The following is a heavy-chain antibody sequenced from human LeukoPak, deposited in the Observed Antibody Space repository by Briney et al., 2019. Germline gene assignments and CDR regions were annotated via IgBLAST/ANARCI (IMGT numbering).Heavy chain of an antibody. V-gene: IGHV3-23*01. Sequence: QAGGSLRLSCAASGFAFSNFAMSWVRQAPGKGLEWVSGISSNGAYTYYADSVKGRFTVSRDNSKKTLYLQMNSLRAENTAVYYCAKRDYEFLTGYYAYYDFWGQGALVTVSS. J-gene: IGHJ4*02. CDR2: ISSNGAYT. CDR3: AKRDYEFLTGYYAYYDF. D-gene: IGHD3-9*01. CDR1: GFAFSNFA.